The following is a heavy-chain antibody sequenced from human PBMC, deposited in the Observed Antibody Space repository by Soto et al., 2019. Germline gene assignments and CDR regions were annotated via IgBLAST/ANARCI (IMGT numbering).Heavy chain of an antibody. V-gene: IGHV4-59*08. CDR3: ARLGYSYGSEMSDYFDY. CDR2: IYYSGST. D-gene: IGHD5-18*01. CDR1: GGSISGYY. Sequence: PSETLSLTCTVSGGSISGYYWSWIRQPPGKGLEWIGYIYYSGSTNYNPSLKSRVTISVDTSKNQFSLKLSSVTAADTAVYYCARLGYSYGSEMSDYFDYWGQGTLVTVSS. J-gene: IGHJ4*02.